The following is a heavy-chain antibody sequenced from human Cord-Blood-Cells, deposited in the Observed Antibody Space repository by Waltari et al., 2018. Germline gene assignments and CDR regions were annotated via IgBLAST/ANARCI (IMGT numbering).Heavy chain of an antibody. J-gene: IGHJ4*02. D-gene: IGHD3-9*01. Sequence: QVQLVQSGAEVKKPGASVKVCCKASGYTFTGYYMHWVRQAPGQGLEWMGWINPNSGGTNYAQTFHGRITMTRDTSISTAYMGLSRVRSDDTAFYYCAIIGDWEARGYFDYWGQGTLVTVSS. CDR3: AIIGDWEARGYFDY. CDR1: GYTFTGYY. V-gene: IGHV1-2*02. CDR2: INPNSGGT.